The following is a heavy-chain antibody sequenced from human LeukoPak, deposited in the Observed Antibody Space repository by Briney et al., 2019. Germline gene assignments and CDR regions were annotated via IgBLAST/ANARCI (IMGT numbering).Heavy chain of an antibody. V-gene: IGHV3-30*03. Sequence: GSLRLSCAASGFTFSSYWMSWVRQAPGKGLEWVAVISYDGSNKYYADSVKGRFTISRDNSKNTLYLQMNSLRAEDTAVYYCARDWKSGLDYWGQGTLVTVSS. CDR3: ARDWKSGLDY. CDR2: ISYDGSNK. J-gene: IGHJ4*02. CDR1: GFTFSSYW. D-gene: IGHD3-3*01.